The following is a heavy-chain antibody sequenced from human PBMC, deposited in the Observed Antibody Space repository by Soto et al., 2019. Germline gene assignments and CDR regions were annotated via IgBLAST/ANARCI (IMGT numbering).Heavy chain of an antibody. Sequence: EVQLVESGGGLVQPGGSLRLSCAASGFSFNSYYMNWVRLATGKGLGWVSSITGSSNSIYYADSVKGRFTISRDNAANSVYLQMDSLRAEDTAVYYCAIAYSRRNEYFFDFWVQGTLVTVSS. V-gene: IGHV3-21*02. CDR1: GFSFNSYY. CDR2: ITGSSNSI. D-gene: IGHD6-13*01. CDR3: AIAYSRRNEYFFDF. J-gene: IGHJ4*02.